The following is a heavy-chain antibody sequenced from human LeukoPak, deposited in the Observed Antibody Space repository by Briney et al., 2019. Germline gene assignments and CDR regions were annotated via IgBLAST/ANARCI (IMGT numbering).Heavy chain of an antibody. J-gene: IGHJ3*02. Sequence: SETLSLTCAVYGGSFSGYYWSWIRQPPGKGLEWIGSIYYSGSTYYSPSLKSRGTISVDTSKNHFSLRLSSVTAADTAVYYCARDSNSRGHYYGSGSPVGDAFDIWGQGTMVTVSS. D-gene: IGHD3-10*01. CDR3: ARDSNSRGHYYGSGSPVGDAFDI. V-gene: IGHV4-34*01. CDR1: GGSFSGYY. CDR2: IYYSGST.